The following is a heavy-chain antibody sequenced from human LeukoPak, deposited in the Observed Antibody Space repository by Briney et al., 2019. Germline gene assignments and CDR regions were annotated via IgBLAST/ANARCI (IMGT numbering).Heavy chain of an antibody. CDR3: ARWPRGIVVVVAATDAFDI. V-gene: IGHV4-34*01. CDR1: GGSFSGYY. Sequence: PSETLSLTCAVYGGSFSGYYWRWIRQPPGKGLEWIGEINHSGSTNYNPSLKSRVTISVDTSKNQFSLKLSSVTAADTAVYYCARWPRGIVVVVAATDAFDIWGQGTMVTVSS. D-gene: IGHD2-15*01. CDR2: INHSGST. J-gene: IGHJ3*02.